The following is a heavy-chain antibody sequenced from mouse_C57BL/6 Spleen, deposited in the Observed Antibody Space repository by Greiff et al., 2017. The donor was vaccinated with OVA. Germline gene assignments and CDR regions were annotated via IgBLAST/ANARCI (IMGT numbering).Heavy chain of an antibody. Sequence: QVQLKQPGAELVKPGASVKLSCKASGYTFTSYWMHWVKQRPGQGLEWIGMIHPNSGSTNYNEKFKSKATLTVDKSSSTAYMQLSSLTSEDSAVYYWARSNDYLYYAMDYWGQGTSVTVSS. CDR3: ARSNDYLYYAMDY. D-gene: IGHD2-4*01. CDR2: IHPNSGST. V-gene: IGHV1-64*01. J-gene: IGHJ4*01. CDR1: GYTFTSYW.